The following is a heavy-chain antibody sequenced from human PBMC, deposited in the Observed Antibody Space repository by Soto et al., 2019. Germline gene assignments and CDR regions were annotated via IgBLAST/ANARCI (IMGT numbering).Heavy chain of an antibody. V-gene: IGHV4-38-2*01. J-gene: IGHJ4*02. CDR2: IYHSGNT. CDR1: GYSISSGYY. Sequence: SDTLSVTWAFSGYSISSGYYCGWIRQPPGKGLEWIGSIYHSGNTYYNPSLKSRVTISVDTSKNHFSLKLSSVTAADTAVYYCARARIVVAGTIVDYWGQGTLVNVSS. CDR3: ARARIVVAGTIVDY. D-gene: IGHD6-19*01.